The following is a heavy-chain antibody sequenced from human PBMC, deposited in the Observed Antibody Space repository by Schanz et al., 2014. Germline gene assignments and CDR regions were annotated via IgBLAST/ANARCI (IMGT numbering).Heavy chain of an antibody. J-gene: IGHJ6*03. V-gene: IGHV3-23*04. CDR2: ISSGGGST. D-gene: IGHD2-2*01. Sequence: EVQLVESGGGLVKPGGSLRLSCAASGFPFSDYFMAWIRQPPGRGLEWVSSISSGGGSTYYADSVKGRFTISRDNSKNTLYLQMKSLRAEDTAVYYCARVKYCTITRCYRTETEGIYYMDVWGKGTTVTVSS. CDR1: GFPFSDYF. CDR3: ARVKYCTITRCYRTETEGIYYMDV.